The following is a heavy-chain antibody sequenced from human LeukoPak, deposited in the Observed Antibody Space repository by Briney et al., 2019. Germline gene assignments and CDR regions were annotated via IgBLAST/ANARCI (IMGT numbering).Heavy chain of an antibody. CDR2: ISSSRSSYI. V-gene: IGHV3-21*01. Sequence: GGSLRLSCATSGFIFSNAWMNWVRQAPGKGLEWVSTISSSRSSYIYYADSVKGRFTISRDNAKNSLYMQMNSLRAEDTAVYYCARDPPSFQYWGQGTLVTVSA. CDR3: ARDPPSFQY. J-gene: IGHJ1*01. CDR1: GFIFSNAW.